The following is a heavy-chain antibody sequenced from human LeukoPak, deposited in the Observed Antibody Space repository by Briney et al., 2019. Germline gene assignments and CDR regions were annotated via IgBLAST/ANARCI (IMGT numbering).Heavy chain of an antibody. D-gene: IGHD4-17*01. Sequence: ASVKVSCKASGGTFSSYAISWVRQAPGQGLGWMGGIIPIFGTANYAQKFQGRVTITADESTSTAYMELSSLRSEDTAVYYCARAAPYGENFDYWGQGTLVTVSS. CDR1: GGTFSSYA. CDR3: ARAAPYGENFDY. J-gene: IGHJ4*02. V-gene: IGHV1-69*13. CDR2: IIPIFGTA.